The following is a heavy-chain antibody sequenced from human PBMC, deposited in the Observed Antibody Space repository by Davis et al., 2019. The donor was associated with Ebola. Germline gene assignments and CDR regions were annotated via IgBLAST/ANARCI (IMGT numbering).Heavy chain of an antibody. CDR3: ARGDSSGWYPYYYYYGMDV. CDR1: GYTFTSYD. J-gene: IGHJ6*02. Sequence: ASVKVSCKASGYTFTSYDINWVRQATGQGLEWMGWMNPNSGNTGYAQKFQGRVTMTRNTSISTAYMELSSLRSEDTAVYYCARGDSSGWYPYYYYYGMDVWGQGTTVTVSS. CDR2: MNPNSGNT. D-gene: IGHD6-19*01. V-gene: IGHV1-8*01.